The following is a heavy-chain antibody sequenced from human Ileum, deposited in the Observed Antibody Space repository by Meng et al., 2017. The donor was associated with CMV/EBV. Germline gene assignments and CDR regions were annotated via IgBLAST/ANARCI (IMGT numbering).Heavy chain of an antibody. Sequence: GESLKISCAASGFTFSNYYMHWVRQAPGKGLEWVSRINGAGSNMYYADSVKGRFTISRDNSKNTLYLQMNSLRAEDTAMYYCARDHDFWSGKVFAYWGQGTLVTVSS. V-gene: IGHV3-74*01. CDR1: GFTFSNYY. D-gene: IGHD3-3*01. CDR3: ARDHDFWSGKVFAY. CDR2: INGAGSNM. J-gene: IGHJ4*02.